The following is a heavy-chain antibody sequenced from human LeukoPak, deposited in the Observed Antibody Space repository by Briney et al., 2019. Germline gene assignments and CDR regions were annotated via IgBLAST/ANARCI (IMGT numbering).Heavy chain of an antibody. Sequence: GTLQISCKGSRFRFTSYSIGGVRQVPGKGLEWMAIIYPGEPDTRNSSSFQGPGPSSAAKSISTACLQWSSLKASDTAMYYCARQSSSNNLGYWGQGTLVTVSS. CDR1: RFRFTSYS. D-gene: IGHD6-6*01. CDR2: IYPGEPDT. J-gene: IGHJ4*02. CDR3: ARQSSSNNLGY. V-gene: IGHV5-51*01.